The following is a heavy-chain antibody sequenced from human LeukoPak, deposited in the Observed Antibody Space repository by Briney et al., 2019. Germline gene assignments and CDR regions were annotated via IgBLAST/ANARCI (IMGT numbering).Heavy chain of an antibody. J-gene: IGHJ3*02. CDR1: GFTVSRNY. CDR2: IYSGGRT. D-gene: IGHD2-15*01. V-gene: IGHV3-66*01. Sequence: GGSLRLSCAASGFTVSRNYMSWVRQAPGKGLEWVSVIYSGGRTYYADSVKGRFTISRDNSKNTLYLQMNRLRAEDTAVYYCARVGCGWVLTPCDAFDIWGQGTMVTVSS. CDR3: ARVGCGWVLTPCDAFDI.